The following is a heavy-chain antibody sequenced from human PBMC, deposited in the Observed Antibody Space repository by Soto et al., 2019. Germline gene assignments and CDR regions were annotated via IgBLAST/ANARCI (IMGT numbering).Heavy chain of an antibody. Sequence: QVQLQQSGPGLVKPSQTLSLTCAITGDSVSSNSATWDGIGQSPSRGLEWLGRTYYRSKWSYDYAVSVQGRITISPDTSKNQFSLHLNSVTPEDTAVYYCARRTGNSWFPEWGQGTLVTVSS. CDR3: ARRTGNSWFPE. D-gene: IGHD6-13*01. CDR1: GDSVSSNSAT. CDR2: TYYRSKWSY. J-gene: IGHJ4*02. V-gene: IGHV6-1*01.